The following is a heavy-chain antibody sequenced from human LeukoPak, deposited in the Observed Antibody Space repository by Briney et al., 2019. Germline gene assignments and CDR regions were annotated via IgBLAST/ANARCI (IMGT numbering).Heavy chain of an antibody. J-gene: IGHJ6*02. CDR2: IDWSGGTT. Sequence: GGSLRHSCAASGFIFGDTGMTWVRQAPGKGLEWVAAIDWSGGTTGYVDSVKGRFTISRDNAKNFLYLQMNSLRAEDTAVYYCARDGDSSGYYGYYGMDVWGQGTTVTVSS. CDR1: GFIFGDTG. V-gene: IGHV3-20*04. CDR3: ARDGDSSGYYGYYGMDV. D-gene: IGHD3-22*01.